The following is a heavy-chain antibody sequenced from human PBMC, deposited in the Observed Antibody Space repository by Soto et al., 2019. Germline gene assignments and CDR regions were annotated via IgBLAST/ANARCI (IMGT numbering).Heavy chain of an antibody. CDR3: ARKLPAAATYYYYGMDF. V-gene: IGHV4-39*01. J-gene: IGHJ6*02. D-gene: IGHD2-2*01. CDR2: IYYSGST. CDR1: GGSISSSSYY. Sequence: PSETLSLTCTVSGGSISSSSYYWGWIRQPPGKGLEWIGSIYYSGSTYYNPSLKSRVTISVDTSKNQFSLKLSSVTAADTAVYYCARKLPAAATYYYYGMDFWGQGTTVPVSS.